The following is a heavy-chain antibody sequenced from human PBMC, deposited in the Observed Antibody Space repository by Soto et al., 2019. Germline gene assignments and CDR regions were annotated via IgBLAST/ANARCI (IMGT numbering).Heavy chain of an antibody. J-gene: IGHJ6*02. D-gene: IGHD6-13*01. Sequence: GGSLRLSCAASGFTFSSYSMNWVRQAPGKGLEWVSSISSSSSYIYYADSVKGRFTISRDNAKTSLYLQMNSLRAEYTTVYDGARGEAAAGYGYYGMDVGGQGTTVTVSS. V-gene: IGHV3-21*01. CDR1: GFTFSSYS. CDR2: ISSSSSYI. CDR3: ARGEAAAGYGYYGMDV.